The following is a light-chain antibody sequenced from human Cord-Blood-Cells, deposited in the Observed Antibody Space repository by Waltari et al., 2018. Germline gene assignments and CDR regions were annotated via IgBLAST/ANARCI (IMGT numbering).Light chain of an antibody. Sequence: EIVLTQTPATLSFSPGEGATHSCRASQSVSSYLAWYQQKPGQAPRLLIYDASNRATGITARFSGSGSGTDFTLTISSLEPEDFAVYYCQQRSNWPPPMYTFGQGTKLEIK. CDR3: QQRSNWPPPMYT. J-gene: IGKJ2*01. CDR1: QSVSSY. V-gene: IGKV3-11*01. CDR2: DAS.